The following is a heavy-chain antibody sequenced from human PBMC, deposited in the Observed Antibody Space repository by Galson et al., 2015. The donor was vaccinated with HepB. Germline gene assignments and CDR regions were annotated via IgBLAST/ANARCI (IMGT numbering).Heavy chain of an antibody. D-gene: IGHD3-16*02. Sequence: SETLSLTCTVSGGSISSYYWSWIRQPPGKGLEWIGYIYYSGSTNYNPSLKSRVTISVDTSKNQFSLKLSSVTAADTAVYYCAAADYVWGSYRSGAFDIWGQGTMVTVSS. CDR2: IYYSGST. J-gene: IGHJ3*02. CDR3: AAADYVWGSYRSGAFDI. CDR1: GGSISSYY. V-gene: IGHV4-59*01.